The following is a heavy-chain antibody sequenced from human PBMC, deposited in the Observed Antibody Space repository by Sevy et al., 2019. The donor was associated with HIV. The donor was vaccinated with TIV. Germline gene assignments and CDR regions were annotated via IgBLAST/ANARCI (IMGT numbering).Heavy chain of an antibody. CDR3: AKNTAAAGAGGFDY. CDR2: IQYDGNDK. CDR1: GFTFSGSA. V-gene: IGHV3-30*02. J-gene: IGHJ4*02. D-gene: IGHD6-13*01. Sequence: GGSLRLSCAASGFTFSGSAMHWVRQAPGKGLEWVAFIQYDGNDKYYAYSMRGRFTISRDNSKNMLFLQMNSLRSEDTAMYYCAKNTAAAGAGGFDYWGQGTLVTVSS.